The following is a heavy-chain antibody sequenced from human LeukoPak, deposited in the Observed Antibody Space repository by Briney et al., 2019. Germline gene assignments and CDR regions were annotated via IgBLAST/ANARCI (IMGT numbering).Heavy chain of an antibody. CDR3: AKDPYGDYVSGNWFDP. J-gene: IGHJ5*02. CDR2: ISYDGSNK. CDR1: GFTFSSYG. Sequence: GGSLRFSCAASGFTFSSYGMHWVRQAPGKGLEWVAVISYDGSNKYYADSVKGRFTISRDNSKNTLYLQMNSLRAEDTAVYYCAKDPYGDYVSGNWFDPWGQGTLVTVSS. V-gene: IGHV3-30*18. D-gene: IGHD4-17*01.